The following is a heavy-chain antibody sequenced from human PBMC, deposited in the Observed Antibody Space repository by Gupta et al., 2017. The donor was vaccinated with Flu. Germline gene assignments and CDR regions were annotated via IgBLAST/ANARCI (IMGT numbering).Heavy chain of an antibody. V-gene: IGHV4-59*08. CDR3: ARRGQQAGAYNWFDP. J-gene: IGHJ5*02. D-gene: IGHD6-13*01. CDR2: IEYSGST. CDR1: GGSISSYY. Sequence: QVQLQESGPGLVKPSETLSLTCTVSGGSISSYYWSWLRQPPGKGLGWIGYIEYSGSTNYNPSLKSRVTISVDTSKNQFSLKLSSVTAADTAVYYCARRGQQAGAYNWFDPWGQGTLVTVSS.